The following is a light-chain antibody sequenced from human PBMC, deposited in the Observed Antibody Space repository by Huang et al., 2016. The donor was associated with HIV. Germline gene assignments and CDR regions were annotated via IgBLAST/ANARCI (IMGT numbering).Light chain of an antibody. CDR2: AAS. J-gene: IGKJ2*01. CDR3: QQYNSYPRT. V-gene: IGKV1-5*01. Sequence: DIQMSQSPLTLSASVGDIVTITSRANQNIRTWLAWHQQKPGKAPKLLIYAASTLQSWVPSRFSGSGSGTEFTLTISSLQTDDFATYHCQQYNSYPRTVGQGTKLEIK. CDR1: QNIRTW.